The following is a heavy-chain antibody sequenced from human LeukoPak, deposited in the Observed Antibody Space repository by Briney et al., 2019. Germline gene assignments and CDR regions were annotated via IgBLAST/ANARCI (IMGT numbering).Heavy chain of an antibody. V-gene: IGHV1-2*02. CDR3: ARGKGNPFPKAITIFGVVIPAGGYYYMDV. Sequence: ASVKVSCKASGYTFTGYYMHWVRQAPGQGLEWMGWINPNSGGTNYAQKFQGRVTMTRDTSISTAYMELSRLRSDDTAVYYCARGKGNPFPKAITIFGVVIPAGGYYYMDVWGKGTTVTVSS. J-gene: IGHJ6*03. CDR1: GYTFTGYY. D-gene: IGHD3-3*01. CDR2: INPNSGGT.